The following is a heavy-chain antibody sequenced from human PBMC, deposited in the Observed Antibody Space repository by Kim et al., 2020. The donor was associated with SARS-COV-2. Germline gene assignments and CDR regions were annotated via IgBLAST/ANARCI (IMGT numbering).Heavy chain of an antibody. V-gene: IGHV4-39*01. J-gene: IGHJ4*02. Sequence: SETLSLTCTVSGGSISSTIYYWGWIRQPPGKGLEWIGTIYYSGSTYYNPSLKSRVTISVDTSKNQFSLKLSSVTAADTAVYYCARRPSSFRATEYYFDYWGQGTLFTVSS. CDR1: GGSISSTIYY. CDR3: ARRPSSFRATEYYFDY. CDR2: IYYSGST. D-gene: IGHD6-13*01.